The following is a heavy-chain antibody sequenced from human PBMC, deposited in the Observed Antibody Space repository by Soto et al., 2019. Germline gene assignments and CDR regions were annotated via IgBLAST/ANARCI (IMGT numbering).Heavy chain of an antibody. Sequence: EVQLVESGGGLVKPGGSLRLSCAASGFTFSSYSMNWVRQAPGKGLEWVSSISSSSSYIYYADSVKGRFTISRDNAKNSLDLQMNSLRAEDTAVYYCARDRGYSYGYDIGGLTNYWGQGTLVTVSS. J-gene: IGHJ4*02. V-gene: IGHV3-21*01. CDR2: ISSSSSYI. D-gene: IGHD5-18*01. CDR1: GFTFSSYS. CDR3: ARDRGYSYGYDIGGLTNY.